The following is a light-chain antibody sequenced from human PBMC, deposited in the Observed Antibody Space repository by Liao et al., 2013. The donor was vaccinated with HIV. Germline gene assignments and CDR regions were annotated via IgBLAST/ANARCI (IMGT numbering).Light chain of an antibody. Sequence: SYELTQPPSVSVSPGQTASITCSGERLGDKYVSWYQQKPGQSPVLVIYHDSKRPSGIPERFSGSNSGNTATLTISGTQAMDEADYYCQAWDSSTANWVFGGGTKLTVL. CDR3: QAWDSSTANWV. V-gene: IGLV3-1*01. J-gene: IGLJ3*02. CDR1: RLGDKY. CDR2: HDS.